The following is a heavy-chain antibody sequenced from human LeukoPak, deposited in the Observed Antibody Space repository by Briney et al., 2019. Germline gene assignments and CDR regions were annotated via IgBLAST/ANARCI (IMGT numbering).Heavy chain of an antibody. CDR3: ARGPALQLWFS. J-gene: IGHJ4*02. D-gene: IGHD5-18*01. Sequence: SETLSLTCTVSGGSISSGSYYWSWIRRPAGKGLEWIGRIYTSGSTNYNPSLKSRVTISVDTSKNQFSLKLSSVTAADTAVYYCARGPALQLWFSWGQGTLVTVSS. CDR2: IYTSGST. V-gene: IGHV4-61*02. CDR1: GGSISSGSYY.